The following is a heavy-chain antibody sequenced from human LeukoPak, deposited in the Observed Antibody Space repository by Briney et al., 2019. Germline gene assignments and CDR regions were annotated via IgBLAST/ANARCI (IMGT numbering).Heavy chain of an antibody. Sequence: ASVKVSCKASGYTFTDYYLRWVRQAPGQGLEWLAWISPITGGTKFAQKFQGRVTLTRDTSISTAYMEMSRLRSDDTAVYFCARGRDSGSRTYYFDYWGQGTLVTVSS. J-gene: IGHJ4*02. D-gene: IGHD1-26*01. V-gene: IGHV1-2*02. CDR3: ARGRDSGSRTYYFDY. CDR1: GYTFTDYY. CDR2: ISPITGGT.